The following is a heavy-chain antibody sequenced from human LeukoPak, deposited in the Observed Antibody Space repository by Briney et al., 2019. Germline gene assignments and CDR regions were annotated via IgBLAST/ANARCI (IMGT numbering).Heavy chain of an antibody. CDR2: VFPGDSET. D-gene: IGHD3-10*01. J-gene: IGHJ4*02. CDR1: GYRFTDYW. Sequence: GESLKISCKASGYRFTDYWIGWVRQMLGKGLEWMGIVFPGDSETRNNPSFQGQVTISVDKSISTAYLQWSSLKASDTAMYYCARHEASGSASYFPFDYWGQGTLVTVSS. CDR3: ARHEASGSASYFPFDY. V-gene: IGHV5-51*01.